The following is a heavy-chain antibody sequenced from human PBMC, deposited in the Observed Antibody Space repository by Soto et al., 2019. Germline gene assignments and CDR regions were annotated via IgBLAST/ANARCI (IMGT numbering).Heavy chain of an antibody. CDR3: ARIHSSGYYSDWYFDL. CDR2: IIPIFGTA. J-gene: IGHJ2*01. V-gene: IGHV1-69*12. Sequence: QVQLVQSGAEVKKPGSSVKVSCKASGGTFSSYAISWVRQAPGQGLEWMGGIIPIFGTANYAQKFQGRVTITADESTSTAYLELSSLRSEDTAVYYCARIHSSGYYSDWYFDLWGRGTLVTVSS. D-gene: IGHD3-22*01. CDR1: GGTFSSYA.